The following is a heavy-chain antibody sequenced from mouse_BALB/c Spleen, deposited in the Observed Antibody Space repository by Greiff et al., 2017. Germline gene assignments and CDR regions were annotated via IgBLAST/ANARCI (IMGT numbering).Heavy chain of an antibody. J-gene: IGHJ4*01. Sequence: EVMLVESGGGLVQPGGSLKLSCAASGFTFSSYTMSWVRQTPEKRLEWVAYISNGGGSTYYPDTVKGRFTISRDNAKNTLYLQMSSLKSEDTAMYYCARHSYDGYHGYAMDYWGQGTSVTVSS. D-gene: IGHD2-3*01. CDR2: ISNGGGST. V-gene: IGHV5-12-2*01. CDR3: ARHSYDGYHGYAMDY. CDR1: GFTFSSYT.